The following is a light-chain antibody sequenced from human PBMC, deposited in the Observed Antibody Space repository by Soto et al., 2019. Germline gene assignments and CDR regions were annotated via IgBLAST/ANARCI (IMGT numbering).Light chain of an antibody. Sequence: EIVMSQSPATLSVSPGERATLSCRASQSVRNNLAWYQQRPGQAPRLLMYGASTRPSGIPARFSGSGSGTEFTLTISSLEPEDFAVYYCQQRSNWLLTFGGGTKVDIK. CDR2: GAS. CDR1: QSVRNN. CDR3: QQRSNWLLT. V-gene: IGKV3-15*01. J-gene: IGKJ4*01.